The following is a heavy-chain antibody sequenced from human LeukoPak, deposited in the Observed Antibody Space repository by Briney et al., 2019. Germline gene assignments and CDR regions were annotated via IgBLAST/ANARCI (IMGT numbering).Heavy chain of an antibody. CDR1: EFTISRYW. J-gene: IGHJ3*02. V-gene: IGHV3-74*01. Sequence: GGSLRLSCAASEFTISRYWMHWVRQAPGKGLVWVSNINNDGSITTYADSVEGRFTISRDNVKNTLFLEMNSLRAEDTAVYYCAKALTSGWYLDAFNIWGQGTMVTVSS. CDR2: INNDGSIT. D-gene: IGHD6-19*01. CDR3: AKALTSGWYLDAFNI.